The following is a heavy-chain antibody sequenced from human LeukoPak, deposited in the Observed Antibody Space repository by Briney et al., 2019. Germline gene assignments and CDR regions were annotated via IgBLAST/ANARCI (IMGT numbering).Heavy chain of an antibody. D-gene: IGHD3-16*01. CDR2: IIPILGIA. CDR1: GGTFSSYA. J-gene: IGHJ4*02. Sequence: PVKVSCKASGGTFSSYAISWVRQAPGQGLEWMGRIIPILGIANYAQKFQGRVTITADKSTSTAYMELSSLRSEDTAVYYCARDTSGYFDYWGQGTLVTVSS. V-gene: IGHV1-69*04. CDR3: ARDTSGYFDY.